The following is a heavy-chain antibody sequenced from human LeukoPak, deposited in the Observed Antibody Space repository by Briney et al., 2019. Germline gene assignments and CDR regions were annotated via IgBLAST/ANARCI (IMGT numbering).Heavy chain of an antibody. V-gene: IGHV1-3*01. CDR1: GYTFSSYA. Sequence: ASVKVSCKASGYTFSSYAMQWVRHAPGQRLEWMGWINAGNGDTKYAQKFQGRVTITRDTSASTAYMDLSSLRSEDTAVYYCAIHDTGGSCSPSYYFDYWGQGTLVTVSS. CDR2: INAGNGDT. D-gene: IGHD2-15*01. CDR3: AIHDTGGSCSPSYYFDY. J-gene: IGHJ4*02.